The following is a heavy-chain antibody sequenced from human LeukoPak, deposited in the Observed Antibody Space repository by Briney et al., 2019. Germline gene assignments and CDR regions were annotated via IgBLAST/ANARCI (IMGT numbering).Heavy chain of an antibody. CDR2: IYPDGRT. J-gene: IGHJ4*02. CDR3: ARTNPVYGDHDY. D-gene: IGHD4-17*01. CDR1: GFTVTDNY. Sequence: GGSLRLSCAVSGFTVTDNYMSWVRQAPGKGLQWVSVIYPDGRTYYADSVKGRFTISRDISRNTLLLQMNSLRPDDTAVHYCARTNPVYGDHDYWGQGALVTVSS. V-gene: IGHV3-53*01.